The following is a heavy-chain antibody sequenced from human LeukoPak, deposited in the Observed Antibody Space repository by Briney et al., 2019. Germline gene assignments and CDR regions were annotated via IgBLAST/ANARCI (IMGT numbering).Heavy chain of an antibody. CDR3: AKDMDAYSRSWSAIDF. CDR2: ISWNSAKI. CDR1: GFTFDDYA. J-gene: IGHJ3*01. D-gene: IGHD6-13*01. V-gene: IGHV3-9*01. Sequence: GRPLRLSCAASGFTFDDYAIHWVRQVPGKGLEWVSGISWNSAKIGYADSVKGRFTISRDNAKKSVYLQMNSLRAEDTALYYCAKDMDAYSRSWSAIDFWGQGTLVTVSS.